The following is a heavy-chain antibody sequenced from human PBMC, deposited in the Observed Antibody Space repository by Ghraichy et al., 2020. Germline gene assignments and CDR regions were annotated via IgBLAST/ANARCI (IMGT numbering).Heavy chain of an antibody. CDR2: IYYSGST. V-gene: IGHV4-59*08. D-gene: IGHD3-9*01. Sequence: SETLSLTCTVSGGSISSYYWSWIRQPPGKGLEWIGYIYYSGSTNYNPSLKSRVTISVDTSKNQFSLKLSSVTAADTAVYYCARHGHYDILTGYPFDYWGQGTLVTVSS. J-gene: IGHJ4*02. CDR3: ARHGHYDILTGYPFDY. CDR1: GGSISSYY.